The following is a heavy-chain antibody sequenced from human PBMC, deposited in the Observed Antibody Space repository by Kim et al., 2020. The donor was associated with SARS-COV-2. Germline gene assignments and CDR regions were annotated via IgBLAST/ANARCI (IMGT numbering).Heavy chain of an antibody. D-gene: IGHD6-19*01. Sequence: SETLSLTCTVSGGSISSSSYYWGWIRQPPGKGLEWIGSIYYSGSTYYNPSLKSRVTISVDTSKNQFSLKLSSVTAADTAVYYCAGQEEGVAVAGTHFLYYGMDVWGQGTTVTVSS. CDR2: IYYSGST. CDR3: AGQEEGVAVAGTHFLYYGMDV. J-gene: IGHJ6*02. CDR1: GGSISSSSYY. V-gene: IGHV4-39*07.